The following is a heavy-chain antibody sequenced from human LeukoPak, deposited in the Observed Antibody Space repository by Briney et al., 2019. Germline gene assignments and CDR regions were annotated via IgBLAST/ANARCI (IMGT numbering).Heavy chain of an antibody. CDR2: ISHSGTPT. Sequence: GGSLRLSCAASGFTFSSYSMNWVRQAPGKGLEWVSSISHSGTPTYYADSVRGRFTISRDNAKNSLYLQMNTLRAEDTAVYYCARGRLLGVVYNWFDPWGQGTLVTVSS. J-gene: IGHJ5*02. CDR3: ARGRLLGVVYNWFDP. V-gene: IGHV3-21*01. CDR1: GFTFSSYS. D-gene: IGHD3-3*01.